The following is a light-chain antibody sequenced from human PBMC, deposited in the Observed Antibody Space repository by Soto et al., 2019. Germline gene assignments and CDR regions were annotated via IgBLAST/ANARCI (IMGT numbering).Light chain of an antibody. CDR1: SSDAGSYNL. CDR3: CSYAGSSTLVV. Sequence: QSALTQPASVSGSPGQSITISCTGTSSDAGSYNLVSWYQQHPGKAPKLMIYEGSKRPSGVSNRFSGSKSGNTASLTISGLQAEDEADYYCCSYAGSSTLVVFGGGTKLTVL. V-gene: IGLV2-23*01. J-gene: IGLJ2*01. CDR2: EGS.